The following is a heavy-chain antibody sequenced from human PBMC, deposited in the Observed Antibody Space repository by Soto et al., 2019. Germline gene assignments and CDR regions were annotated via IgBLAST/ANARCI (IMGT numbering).Heavy chain of an antibody. D-gene: IGHD7-27*01. CDR1: GFTFSSYW. V-gene: IGHV3-7*03. Sequence: GGSLRLSCAASGFTFSSYWMSWVRQAPGKGLEWVANIKQDGSEKYYVDSVKGRFTISRDNAKNSLYLQMNSLRAEEAAVYYCGAPLNWGSEAYLDYWGQGSLVTVSS. CDR2: IKQDGSEK. CDR3: GAPLNWGSEAYLDY. J-gene: IGHJ4*02.